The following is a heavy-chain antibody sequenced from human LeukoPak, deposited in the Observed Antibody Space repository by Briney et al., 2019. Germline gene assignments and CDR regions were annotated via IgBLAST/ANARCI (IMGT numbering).Heavy chain of an antibody. CDR1: GFTFDGHA. D-gene: IGHD5-18*01. Sequence: GGSLRLSCAASGFTFDGHAMHWVRQAPGKGLEWVSVISGDGDRTYYADSVKGRFTVSRDNSKNSLYLQLNSLRSEDTALYYCAKDARLIHLGSIVYYYYYMDVWGKGTAVTVSS. J-gene: IGHJ6*03. V-gene: IGHV3-43*02. CDR3: AKDARLIHLGSIVYYYYYMDV. CDR2: ISGDGDRT.